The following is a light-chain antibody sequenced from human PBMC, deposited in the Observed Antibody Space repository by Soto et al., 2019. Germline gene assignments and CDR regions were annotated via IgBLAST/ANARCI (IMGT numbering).Light chain of an antibody. V-gene: IGKV3D-20*02. Sequence: EIVLTQSPGTLSLSPGEGATLSCRASQTISSNSLAWFQQKPGQAPRLLIYGASNGATGIPDRFSGGGSGTNFTLTISSLEPEDFAVYYCQQRSNWSLTFGGGTKVEIK. CDR1: QTISSNS. J-gene: IGKJ4*01. CDR2: GAS. CDR3: QQRSNWSLT.